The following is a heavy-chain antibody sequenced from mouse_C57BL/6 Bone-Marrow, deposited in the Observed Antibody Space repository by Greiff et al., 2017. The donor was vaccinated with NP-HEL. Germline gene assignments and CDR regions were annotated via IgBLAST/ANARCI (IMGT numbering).Heavy chain of an antibody. CDR1: GYTFTSYW. Sequence: VQLQQPGAELVLPGASVKLSCKASGYTFTSYWMHWVKQRPGQGLEWIGEIDPSDSYTNYNQKFKGKSTLTVDKSSSTAYMQLSSLTSEDSAVYYWARDHGDGWFAYWGQGTLVTVSA. J-gene: IGHJ3*01. V-gene: IGHV1-69*01. D-gene: IGHD2-3*01. CDR2: IDPSDSYT. CDR3: ARDHGDGWFAY.